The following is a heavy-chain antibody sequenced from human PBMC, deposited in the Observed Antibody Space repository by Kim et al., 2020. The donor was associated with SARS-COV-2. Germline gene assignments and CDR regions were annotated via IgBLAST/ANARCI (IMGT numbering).Heavy chain of an antibody. V-gene: IGHV3-30*03. J-gene: IGHJ4*02. CDR1: GFTFSSYG. Sequence: GGSLRLSCAASGFTFSSYGMHWVRQAPGKGLEWVAVISYDGSNKYYAASVKGRFTISRDNSKNTLYLQMTSLRAEDTAVYYCPWGDIVATIGFDYWGQGT. CDR2: ISYDGSNK. D-gene: IGHD5-12*01. CDR3: PWGDIVATIGFDY.